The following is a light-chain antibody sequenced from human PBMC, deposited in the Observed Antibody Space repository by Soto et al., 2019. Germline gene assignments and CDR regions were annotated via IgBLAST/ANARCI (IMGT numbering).Light chain of an antibody. CDR2: DAS. Sequence: DIQMTQSPSSLFASVGDRVTITCQATQDIKFYLNWYQQKPGKAPNLLIYDASNLEIGVPSRFSGSGSGTHFTFTISSLQTEDIGTYYCQQYDILPITFGRGTRLEIK. CDR3: QQYDILPIT. J-gene: IGKJ5*01. CDR1: QDIKFY. V-gene: IGKV1-33*01.